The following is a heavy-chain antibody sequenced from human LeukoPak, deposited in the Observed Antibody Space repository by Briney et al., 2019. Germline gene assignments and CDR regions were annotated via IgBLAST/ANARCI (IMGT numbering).Heavy chain of an antibody. CDR2: INYSGRT. V-gene: IGHV4-61*01. D-gene: IGHD3-10*01. Sequence: PSETLSLTCTVSGGSISSSSYYWSWIRQPPGKGLEWIGYINYSGRTNYNPSLKSRATISVDTSKKQFSLKLSSVTAADTAVYYCARVLSGSYYPDYWGQGTLVTVSS. CDR3: ARVLSGSYYPDY. CDR1: GGSISSSSYY. J-gene: IGHJ4*02.